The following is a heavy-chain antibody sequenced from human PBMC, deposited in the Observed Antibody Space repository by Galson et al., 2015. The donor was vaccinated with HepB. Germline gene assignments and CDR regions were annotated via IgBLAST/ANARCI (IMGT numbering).Heavy chain of an antibody. CDR3: ARDRGDLGWFDP. D-gene: IGHD2-21*02. CDR1: GYTFTSYA. CDR2: INAGNGNT. V-gene: IGHV1-3*01. J-gene: IGHJ5*02. Sequence: SVKVSCKASGYTFTSYAMHWVRQAPGQRLEWMGWINAGNGNTKYSQKFQGRVTITRDTSASTAYMELSSLRSEDTAVYYCARDRGDLGWFDPWGQGTLVTVSS.